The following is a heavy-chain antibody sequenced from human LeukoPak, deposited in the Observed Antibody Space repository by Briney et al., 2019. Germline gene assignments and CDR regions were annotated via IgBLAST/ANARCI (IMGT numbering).Heavy chain of an antibody. CDR1: GFSLSTSGVG. V-gene: IGHV2-5*02. CDR3: AHTLGYGPIYYFDY. D-gene: IGHD5-18*01. Sequence: SGPTLVKPTQTLTLTCTFSGFSLSTSGVGVGWIRQPPGKALEWLALIYWDDDQRYSPSLKSRLTITKDTSKNQVVLTMTNMDPVDTATYYCAHTLGYGPIYYFDYWGQGTLVTVSS. J-gene: IGHJ4*02. CDR2: IYWDDDQ.